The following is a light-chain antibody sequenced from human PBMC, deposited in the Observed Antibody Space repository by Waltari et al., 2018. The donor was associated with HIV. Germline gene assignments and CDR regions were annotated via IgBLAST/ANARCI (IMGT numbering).Light chain of an antibody. J-gene: IGKJ1*01. CDR2: GAS. Sequence: EIVMTQSPATLSVSPGERATLSCRASQSVSSNLAWYQQKPGQAPRLLIHGASTRATGIPARCSGSGSGTEFTLTISSLQSEDFAVYYCQQYNNWPQTFGQGTKVEIK. CDR1: QSVSSN. CDR3: QQYNNWPQT. V-gene: IGKV3-15*01.